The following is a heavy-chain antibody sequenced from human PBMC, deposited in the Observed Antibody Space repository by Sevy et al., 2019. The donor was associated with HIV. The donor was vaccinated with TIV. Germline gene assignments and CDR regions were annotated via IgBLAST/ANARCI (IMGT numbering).Heavy chain of an antibody. J-gene: IGHJ5*02. CDR3: AKDHDNNWFDP. CDR2: ISVSGGST. CDR1: GFTFSIYA. Sequence: GESLKISCAASGFTFSIYAMSWVRQAPGKGLEWVSTISVSGGSTYYADSVKGRFTISRDNSKNTLYLQMNSLRAEDTAIYFCAKDHDNNWFDPWGQRTLVTVSS. V-gene: IGHV3-23*01. D-gene: IGHD3-9*01.